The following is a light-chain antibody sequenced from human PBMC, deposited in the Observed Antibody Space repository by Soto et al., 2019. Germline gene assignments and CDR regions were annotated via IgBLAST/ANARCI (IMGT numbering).Light chain of an antibody. V-gene: IGKV3-15*01. J-gene: IGKJ4*01. Sequence: EIVMTQSPATLSVSPGERATLSCRASQSVSSNLAWYPQKPGQAPRLLIYGASTRATGIPARFSGSGSGTEFTLTISSLQSEDFAGYYCQQYNNWPPLTFGGGTKVEIK. CDR1: QSVSSN. CDR3: QQYNNWPPLT. CDR2: GAS.